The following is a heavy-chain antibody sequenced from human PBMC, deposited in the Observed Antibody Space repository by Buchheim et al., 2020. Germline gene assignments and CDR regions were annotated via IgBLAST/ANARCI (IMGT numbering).Heavy chain of an antibody. D-gene: IGHD3-3*01. CDR3: AKATIFGVVNYGMDV. V-gene: IGHV3-23*01. CDR1: GFAFSNSA. CDR2: ISGSGVRT. Sequence: EVQLLESGGGLVQPGGSLRLSCAASGFAFSNSAMSWVRQAPGKGLEWVSAISGSGVRTYYADSVKGRFTISRDNSKNTLYLQMNSLRAEDTAVYYCAKATIFGVVNYGMDVWGQGTT. J-gene: IGHJ6*02.